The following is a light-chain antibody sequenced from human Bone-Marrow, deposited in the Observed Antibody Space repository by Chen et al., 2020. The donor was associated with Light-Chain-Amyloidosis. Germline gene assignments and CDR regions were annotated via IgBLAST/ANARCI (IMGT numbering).Light chain of an antibody. J-gene: IGLJ2*01. Sequence: SYELTQPPSVSVSPGQTARITCSGDDLPTKYAYWYQQKPGQAPVLVIHRDTERPSGISERFSGSSSGETATLTISGGQAEDEADYHCQSADSSGTYEVIFGGGTKLTVL. CDR1: DLPTKY. V-gene: IGLV3-25*03. CDR3: QSADSSGTYEVI. CDR2: RDT.